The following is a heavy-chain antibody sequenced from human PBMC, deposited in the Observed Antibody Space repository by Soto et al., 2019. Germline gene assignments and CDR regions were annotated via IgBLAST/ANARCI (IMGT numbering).Heavy chain of an antibody. CDR2: INHSGST. D-gene: IGHD6-25*01. CDR1: GGSFSGYY. Sequence: SETLSLTCAVYGGSFSGYYWSWIRQPPGKGLEWIGEINHSGSTNYNPSLKSRVTISVDTSKNQFSLKLSSVTAADTAVYYCARGSGFDYWGQGTLVTVSS. J-gene: IGHJ4*02. V-gene: IGHV4-34*01. CDR3: ARGSGFDY.